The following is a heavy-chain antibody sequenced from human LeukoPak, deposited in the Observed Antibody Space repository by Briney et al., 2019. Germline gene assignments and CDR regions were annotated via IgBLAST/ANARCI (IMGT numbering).Heavy chain of an antibody. D-gene: IGHD5-18*01. J-gene: IGHJ5*02. CDR3: ARREYNYGYWFDP. CDR1: GYTFTNYW. CDR2: IYPGDSDT. Sequence: GASVKVSCKASGYTFTNYWIGWVRQMPGKGLEWMGIIYPGDSDTRYSPSFQGQVTISADKSISTAYLQWSSLKASDTAMYYCARREYNYGYWFDPWGQGTLVTVSS. V-gene: IGHV5-51*01.